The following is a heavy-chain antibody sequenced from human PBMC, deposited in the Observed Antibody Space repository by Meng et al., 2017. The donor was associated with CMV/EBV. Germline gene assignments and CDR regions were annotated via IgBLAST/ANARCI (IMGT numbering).Heavy chain of an antibody. Sequence: SETLSLTCTVSGGSISSSSYYWGWIRQPPGKGLEWIGSIYYSGSTYYNPSPKSRVTISVDTSKNQFSLKLSSVTAADTAVYYCARAEYSSSSGHYFDYWGQGTLVTVSS. J-gene: IGHJ4*02. CDR3: ARAEYSSSSGHYFDY. CDR1: GGSISSSSYY. CDR2: IYYSGST. D-gene: IGHD6-6*01. V-gene: IGHV4-39*01.